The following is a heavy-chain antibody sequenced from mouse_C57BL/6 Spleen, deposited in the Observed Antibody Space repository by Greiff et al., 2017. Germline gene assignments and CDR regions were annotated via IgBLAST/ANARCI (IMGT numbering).Heavy chain of an antibody. J-gene: IGHJ3*01. D-gene: IGHD2-4*01. CDR3: AREDYDYDAY. CDR1: GYSITSGYY. CDR2: ISYDGSN. Sequence: EVKLQESGPGLVKPSQSLSLTCSVTGYSITSGYYWNWIRQFPGNKLEWMGYISYDGSNNYNPSLKNRISITRDTSKNQFFLKLNSVTTEDTATYYCAREDYDYDAYWGQGTLVTVSA. V-gene: IGHV3-6*01.